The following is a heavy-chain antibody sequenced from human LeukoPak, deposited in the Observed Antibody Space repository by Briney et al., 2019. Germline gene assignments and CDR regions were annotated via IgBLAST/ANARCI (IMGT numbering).Heavy chain of an antibody. J-gene: IGHJ5*01. Sequence: GGSLRLSCAASGFSFNIYAMGWVRQAPGKGLEWVSVIGNGSVDKHYADTVRGRFDISRDSSKNRLFLQMNSLRVEDSGVYYCAKRVPLTALDSWGQGTLVTVS. CDR1: GFSFNIYA. CDR3: AKRVPLTALDS. D-gene: IGHD3-3*01. V-gene: IGHV3-23*01. CDR2: IGNGSVDK.